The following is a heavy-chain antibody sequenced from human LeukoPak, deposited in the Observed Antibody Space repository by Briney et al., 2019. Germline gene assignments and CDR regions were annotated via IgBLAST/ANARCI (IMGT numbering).Heavy chain of an antibody. CDR1: GGSISNGGYY. J-gene: IGHJ4*02. CDR2: IFYSGST. V-gene: IGHV4-31*03. D-gene: IGHD3-10*01. CDR3: ARDGGYGSGTFYFDY. Sequence: SQTLSLTCTVSGGSISNGGYYWNWIRQHPGKGLEWIGSIFYSGSTSYNPSLKSRVTISLDTPKNQFSLKLSSVTAADTAVYYCARDGGYGSGTFYFDYWGQGTLVTVSS.